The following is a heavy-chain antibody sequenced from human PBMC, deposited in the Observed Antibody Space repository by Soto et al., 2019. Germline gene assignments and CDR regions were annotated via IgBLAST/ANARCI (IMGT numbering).Heavy chain of an antibody. D-gene: IGHD6-6*01. Sequence: SETLSLTCTVSGGSISSYYWSWIRQPPGKGLEWIGYIYYSGSTNYNPSLKSRVTISVDTSKNQFSLKLSSVTAADTAVYYCARRGSSSPYYYYYMDVWGKGTTVTVSS. V-gene: IGHV4-59*08. CDR2: IYYSGST. CDR1: GGSISSYY. CDR3: ARRGSSSPYYYYYMDV. J-gene: IGHJ6*03.